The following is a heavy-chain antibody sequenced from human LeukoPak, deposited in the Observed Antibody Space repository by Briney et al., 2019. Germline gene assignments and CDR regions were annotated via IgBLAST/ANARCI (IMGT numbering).Heavy chain of an antibody. CDR3: ARDRSYYDSSGYYYEEGNAFDI. CDR1: GGTFSSYA. Sequence: SVKVSCKASGGTFSSYAISWVRQAPGQGLEWMGGIIPIFGTANYAQKFQGRVTITADESTSTAYMELSSLRSEDTAVYYCARDRSYYDSSGYYYEEGNAFDIWGQGTMVTVSS. J-gene: IGHJ3*02. V-gene: IGHV1-69*13. D-gene: IGHD3-22*01. CDR2: IIPIFGTA.